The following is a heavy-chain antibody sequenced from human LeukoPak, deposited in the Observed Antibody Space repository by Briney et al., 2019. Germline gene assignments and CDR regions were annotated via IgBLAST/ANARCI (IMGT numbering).Heavy chain of an antibody. Sequence: PGGSLRLSCAASGFTLSSYAMSWVRQAPGKGLQWVSGISSSGGSTYYVDSVKGRFTISTDNSKNTLCLQMNSLRAEDTAVYYCARSLSSRFSGPRRPYYFDSWGQGTLVTVSS. CDR2: ISSSGGST. CDR1: GFTLSSYA. CDR3: ARSLSSRFSGPRRPYYFDS. D-gene: IGHD3-16*02. V-gene: IGHV3-23*01. J-gene: IGHJ4*02.